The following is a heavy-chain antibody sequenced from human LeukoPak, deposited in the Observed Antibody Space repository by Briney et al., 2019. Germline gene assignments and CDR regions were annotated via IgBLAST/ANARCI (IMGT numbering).Heavy chain of an antibody. V-gene: IGHV3-30*04. CDR1: GFTFSSYA. CDR3: VRDGEYSHGIDFDY. Sequence: GGSLRLSCAASGFTFSSYAMHWVRQAPGKGLEWVAVISYDGSNKYYADSVKGRFTISRDSAANTLYLQMNSLRAEDTAIYYCVRDGEYSHGIDFDYWGQGTLVTVSP. CDR2: ISYDGSNK. J-gene: IGHJ4*02. D-gene: IGHD5-18*01.